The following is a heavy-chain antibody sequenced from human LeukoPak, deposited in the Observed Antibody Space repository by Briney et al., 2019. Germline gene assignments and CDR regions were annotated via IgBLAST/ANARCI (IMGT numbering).Heavy chain of an antibody. Sequence: GGSLRLSCAASGFTFSSYSMNWVRQAPEKGLEWVSSISSSSSCIYYADSVKGRFTISRDNAKNSLYLQMNSLRAEDTAVYYCARASYSSTGAFDIWGQGTMVTVSS. CDR1: GFTFSSYS. J-gene: IGHJ3*02. D-gene: IGHD6-19*01. V-gene: IGHV3-21*01. CDR3: ARASYSSTGAFDI. CDR2: ISSSSSCI.